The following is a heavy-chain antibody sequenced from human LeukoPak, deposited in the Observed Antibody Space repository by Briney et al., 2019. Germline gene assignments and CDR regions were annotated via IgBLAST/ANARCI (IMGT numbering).Heavy chain of an antibody. CDR1: GGSFSGYY. Sequence: SETLSLTCAVYGGSFSGYYWSWIRQPPGKGLEWIGEINHSGSTNYNPSLKSRVTISVDTSKNQFSLKLSSVTAADTAVYYCARAGDSYGENWFDPWGQGTLVTVSS. V-gene: IGHV4-34*01. CDR3: ARAGDSYGENWFDP. J-gene: IGHJ5*02. CDR2: INHSGST. D-gene: IGHD5-18*01.